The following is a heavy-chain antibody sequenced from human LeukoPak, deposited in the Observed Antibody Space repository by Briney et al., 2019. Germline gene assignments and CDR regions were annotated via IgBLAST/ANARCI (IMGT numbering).Heavy chain of an antibody. Sequence: GGSLRLFCAASGFTFDDYDMTWVRQAPGKGLEWVSGINRNGGSTGYADSVKGRFTISRDSAKNSLYLQMSSLRAEDTALYYCARGGSSWYGNWFDPWGQGTLVTVSS. CDR1: GFTFDDYD. V-gene: IGHV3-20*04. J-gene: IGHJ5*02. D-gene: IGHD6-13*01. CDR3: ARGGSSWYGNWFDP. CDR2: INRNGGST.